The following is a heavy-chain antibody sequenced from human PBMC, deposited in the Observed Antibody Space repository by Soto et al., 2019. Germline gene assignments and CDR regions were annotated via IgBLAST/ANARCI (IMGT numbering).Heavy chain of an antibody. CDR2: TRNKVNNYAP. CDR3: ARDTGGSYDF. Sequence: EVQLVQSGGGLVQPGGSLRLSCAASGFIFSDYYMDWVRQFPGKGLEWVGRTRNKVNNYAPEYAPSVKGRFSISRHDSEDSMYLQLNSLKAEDTAVYYCARDTGGSYDFWGQEALVTVSS. CDR1: GFIFSDYY. V-gene: IGHV3-72*01. J-gene: IGHJ4*02. D-gene: IGHD1-26*01.